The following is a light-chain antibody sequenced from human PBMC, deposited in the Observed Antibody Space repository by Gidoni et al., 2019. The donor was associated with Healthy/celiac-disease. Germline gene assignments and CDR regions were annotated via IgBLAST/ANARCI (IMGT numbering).Light chain of an antibody. CDR2: DAS. J-gene: IGKJ5*01. Sequence: VSSYLAWYQQKPGQAPRLLIYDASNRATGIPARFSGSGSGTDFTLTISSLEPEDFAVYYCQQRSNWPPITFGQGTRLEIK. CDR1: VSSY. CDR3: QQRSNWPPIT. V-gene: IGKV3-11*01.